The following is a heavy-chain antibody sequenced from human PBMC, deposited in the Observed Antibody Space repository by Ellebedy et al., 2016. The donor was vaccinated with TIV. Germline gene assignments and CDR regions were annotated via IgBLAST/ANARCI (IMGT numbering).Heavy chain of an antibody. CDR1: GFTFSTYN. CDR2: ITASTSSS. CDR3: ARGNYDYVWGSYRFHDY. D-gene: IGHD3-16*02. Sequence: GESLKISCAASGFTFSTYNMNWVRQAPGKGLEWVSSITASTSSSYYADSVKGRFTISRDNAKNSLFLQMTSLRAEDTAVYYCARGNYDYVWGSYRFHDYWGQGTLVTVSS. V-gene: IGHV3-21*01. J-gene: IGHJ4*02.